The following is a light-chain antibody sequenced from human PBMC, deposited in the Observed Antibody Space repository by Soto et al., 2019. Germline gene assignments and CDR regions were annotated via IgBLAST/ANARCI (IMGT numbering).Light chain of an antibody. V-gene: IGLV2-14*03. CDR1: SSDVGGYDY. Sequence: QSALTQPASVSGSPGQWITISCTGTSSDVGGYDYVSWYQQHPGKVPKLMIYDVSNRPSGVSNRFSASKSGNTASLTISGLQAEDEADYYCSSYTSSGTLVFGGGTKVTVL. CDR2: DVS. CDR3: SSYTSSGTLV. J-gene: IGLJ2*01.